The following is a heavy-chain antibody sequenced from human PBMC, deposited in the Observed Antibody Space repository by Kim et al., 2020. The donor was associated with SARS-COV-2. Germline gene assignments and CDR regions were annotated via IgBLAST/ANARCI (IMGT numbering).Heavy chain of an antibody. CDR3: ARDHHNFRYGMDV. Sequence: GGSLRLSCAASGFTFSSYGMHWVRQAPGKGLEWVAVIWYDGSNKYYADSVKGRFTISRDNSKNTLYLQMNSLRAEDTAVYYCARDHHNFRYGMDVWGQGTTVTVCS. CDR1: GFTFSSYG. D-gene: IGHD1-1*01. V-gene: IGHV3-33*01. CDR2: IWYDGSNK. J-gene: IGHJ6*02.